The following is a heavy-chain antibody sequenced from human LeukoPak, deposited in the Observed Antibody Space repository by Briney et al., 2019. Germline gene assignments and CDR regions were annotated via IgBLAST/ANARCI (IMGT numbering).Heavy chain of an antibody. CDR3: QYSSSWYGYYYMDV. V-gene: IGHV4-31*03. Sequence: SETLSLTCTVSGGSISSGGYYWSWIRQHPGKGLEWIGYIYYSGSTYYNPSLKSRVTISVDTSKNQFSLKLSSVTAADTAVYYCQYSSSWYGYYYMDVWGKGTTVTVSS. CDR2: IYYSGST. J-gene: IGHJ6*03. CDR1: GGSISSGGYY. D-gene: IGHD6-13*01.